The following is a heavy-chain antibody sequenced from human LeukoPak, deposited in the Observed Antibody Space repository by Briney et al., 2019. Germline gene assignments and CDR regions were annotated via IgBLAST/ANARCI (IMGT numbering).Heavy chain of an antibody. D-gene: IGHD4-17*01. CDR1: GGSFSGYY. CDR2: IYYSGST. CDR3: ARVENDYGDYGAFDI. J-gene: IGHJ3*02. V-gene: IGHV4-59*01. Sequence: SETLSLTCAVYGGSFSGYYWSWIRQPPGKGLDWIGYIYYSGSTNYNPSLKSRVTISVDTSKNQFSLKLSSVTAADTAVYYCARVENDYGDYGAFDIWGQGTMVTVSS.